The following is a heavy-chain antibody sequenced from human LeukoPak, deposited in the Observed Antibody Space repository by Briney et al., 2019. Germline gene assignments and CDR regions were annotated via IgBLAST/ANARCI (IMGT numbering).Heavy chain of an antibody. J-gene: IGHJ4*02. CDR1: GNSFPIYW. CDR3: ARGFISTSQYYDFWSGYSPLDY. V-gene: IGHV5-51*06. CDR2: IYPADSDT. D-gene: IGHD3-3*01. Sequence: GESLKISCKGSGNSFPIYWIGWVRQMPGKGLEWMGIIYPADSDTRYSPSFQGQVTISADKSLSTAYLQWSSLKASDTAIYYCARGFISTSQYYDFWSGYSPLDYWGQGTLVTVSS.